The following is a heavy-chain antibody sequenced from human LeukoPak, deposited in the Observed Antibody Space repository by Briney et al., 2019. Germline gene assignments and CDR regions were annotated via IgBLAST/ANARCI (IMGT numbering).Heavy chain of an antibody. CDR3: ARAYSSGWYAQGI. CDR1: GGSISSYY. D-gene: IGHD6-19*01. V-gene: IGHV4-59*01. Sequence: PSETLSLTCTVSGGSISSYYWSWIRQPPGKGLEWIGYIYYSGSTNYNPSFKSRVTISVDTSKNQFSLKLSSVTAADTAVYYCARAYSSGWYAQGIWGQGTMVTVSS. J-gene: IGHJ3*02. CDR2: IYYSGST.